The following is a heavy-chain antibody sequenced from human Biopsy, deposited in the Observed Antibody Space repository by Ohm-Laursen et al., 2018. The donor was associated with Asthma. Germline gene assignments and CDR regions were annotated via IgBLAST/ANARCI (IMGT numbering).Heavy chain of an antibody. D-gene: IGHD2-2*01. Sequence: SLRLSCAASGFTFNSYWMSWVRQAPGKGLEWMANIKKDGSEKYYVDSVKGRFTISRDNAKNSLYLHMNSLRAEDTAVYYCARGGYCTSPTCPWGRYATDVWGQGTTVTVSS. CDR3: ARGGYCTSPTCPWGRYATDV. V-gene: IGHV3-7*01. J-gene: IGHJ6*02. CDR1: GFTFNSYW. CDR2: IKKDGSEK.